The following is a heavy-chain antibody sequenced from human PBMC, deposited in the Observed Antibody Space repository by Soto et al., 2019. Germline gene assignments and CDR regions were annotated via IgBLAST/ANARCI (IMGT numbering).Heavy chain of an antibody. CDR2: IIPIFGTA. V-gene: IGHV1-69*01. CDR1: GGTFSSYA. J-gene: IGHJ3*02. CDR3: ARAGSDFWSGTRPYDAFDI. Sequence: QVQLVQSGAEVKKPGSSVKVSCKASGGTFSSYAISWVRQAPGQGLAWMGGIIPIFGTANYAQKFQGRVTITADESTSTAYMELSSLRSEDTAVYYCARAGSDFWSGTRPYDAFDIWGQGTMVTGSS. D-gene: IGHD3-3*01.